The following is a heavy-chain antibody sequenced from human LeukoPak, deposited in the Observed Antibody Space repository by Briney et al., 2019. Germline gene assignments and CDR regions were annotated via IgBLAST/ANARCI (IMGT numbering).Heavy chain of an antibody. CDR1: GFTFSSYW. J-gene: IGHJ4*02. Sequence: GGSLRLSCAASGFTFSSYWMHWVRQAPGRGLVWVSRIHSDGSSTTYADSVKGRFTISRDNAKNTLYLQMNSLRAEGTAVYYCARDAWMASTPLDYWGQGTLVTVSS. V-gene: IGHV3-74*01. CDR3: ARDAWMASTPLDY. D-gene: IGHD5-24*01. CDR2: IHSDGSST.